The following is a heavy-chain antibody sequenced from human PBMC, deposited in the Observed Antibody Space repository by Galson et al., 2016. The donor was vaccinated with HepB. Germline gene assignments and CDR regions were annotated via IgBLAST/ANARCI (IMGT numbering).Heavy chain of an antibody. Sequence: SETLSLTCTVSGGSISSYYWSWIRQPPGKGLEWIGYIYNSGSTNYNPSLKSRVTISVDTSKNQFSLKLNPVTAADTAVYYCARGGEQWLVEGYFQHWGQGTLVTVSS. J-gene: IGHJ1*01. V-gene: IGHV4-59*01. D-gene: IGHD6-19*01. CDR2: IYNSGST. CDR1: GGSISSYY. CDR3: ARGGEQWLVEGYFQH.